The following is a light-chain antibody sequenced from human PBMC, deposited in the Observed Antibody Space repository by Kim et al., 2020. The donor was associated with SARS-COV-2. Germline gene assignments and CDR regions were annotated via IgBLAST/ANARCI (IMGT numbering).Light chain of an antibody. Sequence: SVSPGQTASITCSGDKLGDKYACWYQKKPGQSPVLVIYQDSQRPSGIPERFSSSNSGNTATLTISGTQAMDEADYYCQAWDSSTAVFGGGTQLTVL. V-gene: IGLV3-1*01. CDR3: QAWDSSTAV. CDR1: KLGDKY. CDR2: QDS. J-gene: IGLJ2*01.